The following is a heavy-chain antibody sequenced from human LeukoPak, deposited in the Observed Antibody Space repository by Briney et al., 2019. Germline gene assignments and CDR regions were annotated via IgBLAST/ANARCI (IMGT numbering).Heavy chain of an antibody. J-gene: IGHJ4*02. CDR3: AIGYVSGGYHHRVFYS. V-gene: IGHV1-18*01. CDR2: ISAYNGNT. Sequence: ASVKVSCKASGYTFTSYGISWVRRAPGEGLEWMGWISAYNGNTNYAQKFQGRVTLTTDKSTTTGNMELTSLRSDDTAVYYCAIGYVSGGYHHRVFYSWGQGTLVTVSS. CDR1: GYTFTSYG. D-gene: IGHD3-22*01.